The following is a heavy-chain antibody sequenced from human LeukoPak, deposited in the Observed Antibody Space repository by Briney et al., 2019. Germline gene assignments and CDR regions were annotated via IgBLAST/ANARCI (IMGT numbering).Heavy chain of an antibody. CDR1: GGSFSGYY. D-gene: IGHD3-22*01. CDR3: ASWGYYDSSGYNADAFDI. Sequence: SETLSLTCAVYGGSFSGYYWSWIRQPPGKGLEWIGEINHSGSTNYNPSLKSRVTISVDTSKNQFSLKLSSVTAADTAVYYCASWGYYDSSGYNADAFDIWGQGTMVTVSS. J-gene: IGHJ3*02. CDR2: INHSGST. V-gene: IGHV4-34*01.